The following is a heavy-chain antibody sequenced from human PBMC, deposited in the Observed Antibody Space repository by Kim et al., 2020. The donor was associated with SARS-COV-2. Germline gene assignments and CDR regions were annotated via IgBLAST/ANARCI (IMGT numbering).Heavy chain of an antibody. CDR3: AKLEGSGWYGAYYYDMDV. J-gene: IGHJ6*02. V-gene: IGHV3-30*18. Sequence: GGSLRLSCAASGFTFSSYGMHWVRQAPGKGLEWVAVISYDGSNKYYADSVKGRFTISRDNSKNTLYLQMNSLRAEDTAVYYCAKLEGSGWYGAYYYDMDVWGQGTTVTVSS. D-gene: IGHD6-19*01. CDR1: GFTFSSYG. CDR2: ISYDGSNK.